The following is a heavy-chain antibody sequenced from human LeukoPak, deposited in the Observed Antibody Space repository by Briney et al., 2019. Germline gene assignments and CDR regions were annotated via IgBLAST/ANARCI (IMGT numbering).Heavy chain of an antibody. CDR2: INDAGRDI. V-gene: IGHV3-74*01. CDR1: GFTFSNYW. J-gene: IGHJ4*02. Sequence: GGSLRLSCSASGFTFSNYWMNWVRQAPGQGLVWLSRINDAGRDISYADSVKGRFTSSRDNAKNTLYLQINSLRAEDTAVYYCTRIRVGAHQLEYWGQGTLVTVSS. D-gene: IGHD1-26*01. CDR3: TRIRVGAHQLEY.